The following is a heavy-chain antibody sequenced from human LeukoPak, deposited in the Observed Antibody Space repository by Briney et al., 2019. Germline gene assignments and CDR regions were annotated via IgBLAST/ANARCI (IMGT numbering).Heavy chain of an antibody. CDR2: IIPIFGTA. D-gene: IGHD5-18*01. CDR3: ARGWGVQLWTSPHYYYYYMDV. J-gene: IGHJ6*03. Sequence: ASVKVSCKASGGTFSSYAISWVRQAPGQGLEWMGGIIPIFGTANYAQKFQGRVTITTDESTSTAYMELSSLRSEDTAVYYCARGWGVQLWTSPHYYYYYMDVWGKGNPGHRLL. CDR1: GGTFSSYA. V-gene: IGHV1-69*05.